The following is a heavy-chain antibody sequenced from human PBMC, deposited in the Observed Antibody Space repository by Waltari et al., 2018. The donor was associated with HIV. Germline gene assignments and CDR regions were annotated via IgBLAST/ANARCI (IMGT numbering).Heavy chain of an antibody. CDR3: ARHPPETVATDFSFYGMDV. J-gene: IGHJ6*02. V-gene: IGHV5-51*01. Sequence: EVQLVQSGAEVKKPGASLKISCKGSGYSFTTYWIGWVRQMPGKGLEWMGIINPGDSDTAYSPSFQGQVTISADKSINTAYLQWSSLKASDTAMYYCARHPPETVATDFSFYGMDVWGQGTTVTVSS. D-gene: IGHD5-12*01. CDR1: GYSFTTYW. CDR2: INPGDSDT.